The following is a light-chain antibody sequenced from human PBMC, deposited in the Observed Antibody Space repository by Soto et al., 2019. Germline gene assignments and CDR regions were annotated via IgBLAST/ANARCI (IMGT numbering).Light chain of an antibody. CDR3: QQYYSYPPT. V-gene: IGKV1-8*01. CDR1: QGISSY. CDR2: AAS. J-gene: IGKJ4*01. Sequence: ASTGDRVTITCRASQGISSYLAWYQQKPGKAPKLLMYAASTLQSGVPSRFSGSGFGTDFTLTICCLQSEDFATYYCQQYYSYPPTFGGGTKVDIK.